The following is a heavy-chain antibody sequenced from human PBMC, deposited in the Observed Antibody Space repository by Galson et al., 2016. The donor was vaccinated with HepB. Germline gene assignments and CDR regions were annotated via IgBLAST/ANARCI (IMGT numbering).Heavy chain of an antibody. CDR3: AREDCSDGNCHGQDY. V-gene: IGHV4-61*02. D-gene: IGHD2-15*01. CDR2: FYTSGST. J-gene: IGHJ4*02. Sequence: TLSLTCTVSGGSISSGDYYWSWIRQPAGKGLEWIGRFYTSGSTHHNPSLKSRVTISVDTSNNQFSLRLSSVTAADTAVYYCAREDCSDGNCHGQDYWGQGIVVTVSS. CDR1: GGSISSGDYY.